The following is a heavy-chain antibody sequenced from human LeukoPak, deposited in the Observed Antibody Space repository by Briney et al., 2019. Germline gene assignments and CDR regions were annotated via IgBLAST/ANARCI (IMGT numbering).Heavy chain of an antibody. J-gene: IGHJ4*02. D-gene: IGHD4-17*01. V-gene: IGHV4-34*01. CDR3: ARSGGRIGKVTTSGPPRY. CDR1: GGSFSGYY. Sequence: SETLSLTCAVYGGSFSGYYWSWIRQPPGKGLEWIGEINHSGSTNYNPSLKSRVTISVDTSKNQFSLKLSSVTAADTAVYYCARSGGRIGKVTTSGPPRYWGQGTLVTVSS. CDR2: INHSGST.